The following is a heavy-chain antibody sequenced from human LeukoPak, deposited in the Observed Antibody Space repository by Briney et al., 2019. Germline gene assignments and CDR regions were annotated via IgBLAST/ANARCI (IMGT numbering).Heavy chain of an antibody. V-gene: IGHV4-34*01. CDR1: GGSFSSYY. J-gene: IGHJ6*03. D-gene: IGHD2-2*02. CDR3: ARGFRYCSSTSCYRRYYYYYMDV. CDR2: INHSGST. Sequence: SETLSLTCAVYGGSFSSYYWTWIRQPPGKGLEWIGEINHSGSTNYNPSLKSRVTISVDTSKNQFSLKLSSVTAADTAVYYCARGFRYCSSTSCYRRYYYYYMDVWGKGTTVTVSS.